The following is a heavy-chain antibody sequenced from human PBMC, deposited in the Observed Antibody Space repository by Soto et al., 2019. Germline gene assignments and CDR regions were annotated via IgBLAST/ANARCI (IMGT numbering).Heavy chain of an antibody. V-gene: IGHV4-59*01. J-gene: IGHJ2*01. CDR1: GGSISSYY. CDR2: IYYSGST. Sequence: QVQLQESGPGLVKPSETLSLTCTVSGGSISSYYWSWIRQPPGKGLEWIGYIYYSGSTNPSLKSRVTISVDTSKNLFSLKLSSVTAADTAVYYCARVWTFHWYFDLWGRGTLVTVSS. D-gene: IGHD1-1*01. CDR3: ARVWTFHWYFDL.